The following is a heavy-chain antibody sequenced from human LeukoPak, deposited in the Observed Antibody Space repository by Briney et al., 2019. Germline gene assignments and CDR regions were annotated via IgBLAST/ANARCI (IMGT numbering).Heavy chain of an antibody. Sequence: GGSLRLSCAASGFTVSTNYMNWVRQAPGKGLEWVSILYSGSSTYYADSVEGRFIVSRDSSKNTLSLQMNDLRAEDTAVYYCARVGDHFHRYLDLWGRGTLVTVSS. V-gene: IGHV3-53*01. CDR3: ARVGDHFHRYLDL. D-gene: IGHD3-3*02. J-gene: IGHJ2*01. CDR2: LYSGSST. CDR1: GFTVSTNY.